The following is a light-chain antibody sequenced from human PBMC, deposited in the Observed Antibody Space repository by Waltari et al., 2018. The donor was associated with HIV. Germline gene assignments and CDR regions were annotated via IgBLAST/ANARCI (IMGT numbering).Light chain of an antibody. Sequence: QSALTQPPSASGSHGQSVTISCTGISSDAGDDNYVSWYQQSPGKAPKLIIYEVSKRPSGVPDRFSASKSGNTASLSVSGLQADDEAHYYCSSYAGSSTWVFGGGTKVTVL. CDR1: SSDAGDDNY. V-gene: IGLV2-8*01. CDR2: EVS. J-gene: IGLJ3*02. CDR3: SSYAGSSTWV.